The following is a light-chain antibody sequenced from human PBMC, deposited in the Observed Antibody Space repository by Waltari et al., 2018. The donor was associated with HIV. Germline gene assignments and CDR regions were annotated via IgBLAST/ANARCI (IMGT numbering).Light chain of an antibody. CDR1: QSLSSSY. Sequence: EIVLTQSPGTLSLSPGERATLSCRASQSLSSSYLAWYQQKPGQAPRLLVYGASHRATGIPDRFSGSGSGTDFALTISRVEPEDFAVYYCQQYGSSPKTFGQGTKLEIK. CDR2: GAS. J-gene: IGKJ2*01. V-gene: IGKV3-20*01. CDR3: QQYGSSPKT.